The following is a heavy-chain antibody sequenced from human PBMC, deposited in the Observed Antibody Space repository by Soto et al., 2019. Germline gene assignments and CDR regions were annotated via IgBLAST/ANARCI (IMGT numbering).Heavy chain of an antibody. CDR3: TTSPHRDSERVFV. J-gene: IGHJ6*02. V-gene: IGHV3-7*01. Sequence: EVQLVESGGGLVQPGGSLRLSCAASGFTFSTYWMSWVRRTPGKGLEWVANIKRDGTEKYYVDSVRGRLTVSRDNAKSSLYLQMNSLRVEDTAVYYCTTSPHRDSERVFVWGQGTAVTVS. D-gene: IGHD1-26*01. CDR1: GFTFSTYW. CDR2: IKRDGTEK.